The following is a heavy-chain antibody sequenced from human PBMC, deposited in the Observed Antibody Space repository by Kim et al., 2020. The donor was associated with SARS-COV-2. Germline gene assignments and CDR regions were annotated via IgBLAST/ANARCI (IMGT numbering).Heavy chain of an antibody. J-gene: IGHJ6*02. Sequence: RFTISRDNSKNTLYLQMNSLRAEDTAVYYCAKDGGYCSSTSCYYYYGMDVWGQGTTVTVSS. CDR3: AKDGGYCSSTSCYYYYGMDV. V-gene: IGHV3-30*02. D-gene: IGHD2-2*01.